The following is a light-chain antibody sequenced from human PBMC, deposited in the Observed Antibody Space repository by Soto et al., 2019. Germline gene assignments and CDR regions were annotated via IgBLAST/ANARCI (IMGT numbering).Light chain of an antibody. CDR1: SSDVGGYNY. Sequence: QSVLTQPASVSGSPGQSITVSCTGTSSDVGGYNYVSWYQQHPGKAPKLIIYDVSVRPSGVSDRFPASKSGNTASLTISGLQAEDEADYYCSSYTVRGTIVFGGGTKVTVL. V-gene: IGLV2-14*03. CDR3: SSYTVRGTIV. CDR2: DVS. J-gene: IGLJ1*01.